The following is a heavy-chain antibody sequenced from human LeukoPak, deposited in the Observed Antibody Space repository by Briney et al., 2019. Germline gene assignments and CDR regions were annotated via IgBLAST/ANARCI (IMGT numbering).Heavy chain of an antibody. CDR3: ARDWGPMVRGTGQDY. D-gene: IGHD3-10*01. Sequence: PGGSLRLSCAASGFTFSTYGMHWVRQAPGKGLEWVAVIWNDGSHQFYEDSVKGRFTISRDNSKNTLYLQMNSLKVEDTAVYYCARDWGPMVRGTGQDYWGQGTLVTVSS. V-gene: IGHV3-33*01. J-gene: IGHJ4*02. CDR2: IWNDGSHQ. CDR1: GFTFSTYG.